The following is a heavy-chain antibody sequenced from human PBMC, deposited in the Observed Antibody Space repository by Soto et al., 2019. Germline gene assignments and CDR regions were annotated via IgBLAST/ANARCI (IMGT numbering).Heavy chain of an antibody. CDR1: GGSFTSNNW. Sequence: LPETLSLPCAVSGGSFTSNNWWTWARQPPGQGLEWIWEIYRTGSTNYNPSLKSRVTISLDKSENQFSLKVTSLTAADTAVYYCASRDPGTSVDYWGQGTLVTVSS. V-gene: IGHV4-4*03. CDR3: ASRDPGTSVDY. J-gene: IGHJ4*02. D-gene: IGHD1-7*01. CDR2: IYRTGST.